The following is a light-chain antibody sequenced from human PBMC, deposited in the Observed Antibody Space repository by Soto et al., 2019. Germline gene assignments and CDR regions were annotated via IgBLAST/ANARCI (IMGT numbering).Light chain of an antibody. CDR3: SSYAGSNNYV. J-gene: IGLJ1*01. CDR2: EVS. CDR1: SSDVGGYNY. V-gene: IGLV2-8*01. Sequence: QSALTQPPSASGSPGQSVTISCTGTSSDVGGYNYVSWYQQHPGKAPKLMIYEVSKRPSGVPDRFSGSKSGNTASLTVSGLQAEDGADYYCSSYAGSNNYVFVTGTKVTVL.